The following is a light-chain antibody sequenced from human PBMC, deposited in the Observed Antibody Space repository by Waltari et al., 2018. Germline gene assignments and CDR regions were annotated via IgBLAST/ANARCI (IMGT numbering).Light chain of an antibody. CDR2: GAS. V-gene: IGKV3-20*01. CDR1: QTVSNRY. CDR3: QQYGSSPALT. Sequence: EIVLTQSPDTLSLSPGERATLSCRARQTVSNRYLAWYQQKPGQPSTLLIDGASSRATGIPDRFSGSGSGTDFSLTITRLESEDFAVYYCQQYGSSPALTFGGGTKVEIK. J-gene: IGKJ4*01.